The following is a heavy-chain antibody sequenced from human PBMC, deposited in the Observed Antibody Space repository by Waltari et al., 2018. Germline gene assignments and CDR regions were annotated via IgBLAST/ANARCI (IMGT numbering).Heavy chain of an antibody. CDR1: GFTVRSNY. CDR3: ARVDGYHYYYYMDV. Sequence: EVQLVETGGGLIQPGGSLRLSCAASGFTVRSNYMSWVRQAPGKGLEWVSVIYSGGSTYYADSVKGRFTISRDNSKNTLYLQMNSLRAEDTAVYYCARVDGYHYYYYMDVWGKGTTVTVSS. V-gene: IGHV3-53*02. CDR2: IYSGGST. J-gene: IGHJ6*03.